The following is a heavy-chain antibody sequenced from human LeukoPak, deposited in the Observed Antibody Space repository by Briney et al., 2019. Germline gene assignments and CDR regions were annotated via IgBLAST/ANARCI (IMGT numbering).Heavy chain of an antibody. Sequence: SETLSLTCTVSGGSISSSSYYWGWIRQPPGKGLEWTGSIYYSGSTYYNPSLKSRVTISVDTSKNQFSLKLSSVTAADTAVYYCARLSRALYYDSSGYYRGFDYWGQGTLVTVSS. CDR3: ARLSRALYYDSSGYYRGFDY. CDR1: GGSISSSSYY. V-gene: IGHV4-39*07. J-gene: IGHJ4*02. CDR2: IYYSGST. D-gene: IGHD3-22*01.